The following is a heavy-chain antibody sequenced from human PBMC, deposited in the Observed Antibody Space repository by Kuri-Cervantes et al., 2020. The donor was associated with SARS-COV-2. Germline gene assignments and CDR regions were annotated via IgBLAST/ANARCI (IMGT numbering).Heavy chain of an antibody. J-gene: IGHJ4*02. D-gene: IGHD2-2*01. CDR2: IYYSGST. Sequence: GSLRLSCTVSGGSISSSSYYWGWIRQPPGKGLEWIGSIYYSGSTYYNPSLKSRVTISVDTSKNQFSLKLSSVTAADTAVYYCARSTGIVVVPAAIWDYFDYWGQGTLVTVSS. V-gene: IGHV4-39*07. CDR1: GGSISSSSYY. CDR3: ARSTGIVVVPAAIWDYFDY.